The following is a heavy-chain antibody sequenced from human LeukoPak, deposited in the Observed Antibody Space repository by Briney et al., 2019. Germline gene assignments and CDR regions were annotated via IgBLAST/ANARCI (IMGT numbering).Heavy chain of an antibody. CDR2: IYYSGST. CDR1: GGSISSSSYY. Sequence: PSETLSLTCTVSGGSISSSSYYWGWIRQPPGKGLEWIGSIYYSGSTYYNPSLKSRVTISVDTSKNQFSLRVSFMTAAVTAVYFCARNADVTVASVTFDYWGQGTLVTVSS. CDR3: ARNADVTVASVTFDY. D-gene: IGHD6-19*01. V-gene: IGHV4-39*01. J-gene: IGHJ4*02.